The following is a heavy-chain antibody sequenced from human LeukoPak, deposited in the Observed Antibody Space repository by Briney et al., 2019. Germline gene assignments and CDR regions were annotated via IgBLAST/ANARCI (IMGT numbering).Heavy chain of an antibody. D-gene: IGHD3-10*01. CDR1: GGSILSSSYY. Sequence: SETLSLICTVSGGSILSSSYYWGWIRQPPGKRLEWIGSIYYSGSTHYNPSLKSRVTISVDTSKNQFSLKLSSVTAADTAVYYCRGVIIGYYYYMDVWGKGTTVTISS. V-gene: IGHV4-39*07. CDR3: RGVIIGYYYYMDV. J-gene: IGHJ6*03. CDR2: IYYSGST.